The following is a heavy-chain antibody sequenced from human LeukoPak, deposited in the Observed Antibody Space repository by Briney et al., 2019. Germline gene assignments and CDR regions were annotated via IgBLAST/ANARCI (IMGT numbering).Heavy chain of an antibody. J-gene: IGHJ6*03. CDR1: GYTFTGYY. CDR3: ARLNYDFWSGYYPYYYYMDV. Sequence: ASVKVSCKASGYTFTGYYMHWVRQAPGQGLEWMGWINPNSGGTNYAQKFQGRVTMTRDTSISTAYMELSRLRSDDTAVYYCARLNYDFWSGYYPYYYYMDVWGKGTTVTVSS. V-gene: IGHV1-2*02. D-gene: IGHD3-3*01. CDR2: INPNSGGT.